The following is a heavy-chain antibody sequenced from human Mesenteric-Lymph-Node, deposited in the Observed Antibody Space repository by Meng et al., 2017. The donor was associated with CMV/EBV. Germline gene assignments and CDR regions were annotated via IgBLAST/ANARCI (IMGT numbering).Heavy chain of an antibody. Sequence: GGSLRLSCAASGFTFSSYSMNWVRQAPGKGLEWVSSISSSSSYIYYADSVKGRFTISRDNAKNSLYLQMNGLRAEDTAVYYCAREGGSYSNAFDIWGQGTMVTVSS. J-gene: IGHJ3*02. CDR1: GFTFSSYS. D-gene: IGHD1-26*01. CDR3: AREGGSYSNAFDI. CDR2: ISSSSSYI. V-gene: IGHV3-21*01.